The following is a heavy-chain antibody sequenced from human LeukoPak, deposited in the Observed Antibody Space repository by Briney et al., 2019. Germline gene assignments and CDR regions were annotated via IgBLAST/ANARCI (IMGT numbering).Heavy chain of an antibody. V-gene: IGHV3-53*04. Sequence: ETLSLTCTVSGGSIRSSSYCWGWIRQPPGKGLEWVSIIYIGDNPHYADSVKGRFTISRHNSKNTLYLQMNNLRAEDTAVYYCARVRPWVFDYWGQGTLVTVSS. CDR2: IYIGDNP. J-gene: IGHJ4*02. CDR3: ARVRPWVFDY. CDR1: GGSIRSSSYC.